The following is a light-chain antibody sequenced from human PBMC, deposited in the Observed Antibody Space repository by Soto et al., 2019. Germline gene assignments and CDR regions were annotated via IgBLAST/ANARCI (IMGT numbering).Light chain of an antibody. CDR1: TSDIGSYNL. CDR2: EAS. Sequence: QSALTQPASVSGSPGQSITISCTGTTSDIGSYNLVSWYQQHPGKVPKIIIYEASERPSGAPYRFSGSKSGNTASLTISGLQAEDEADYYCCSYAGSSTWVFGTGTKVTVL. CDR3: CSYAGSSTWV. V-gene: IGLV2-23*01. J-gene: IGLJ1*01.